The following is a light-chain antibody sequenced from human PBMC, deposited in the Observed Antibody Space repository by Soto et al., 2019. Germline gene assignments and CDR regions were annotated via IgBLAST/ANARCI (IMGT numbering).Light chain of an antibody. V-gene: IGKV1-39*01. J-gene: IGKJ2*01. CDR3: QQTNTFPYT. CDR1: QTISSY. Sequence: DIQVTQSPAFLSLSVGDRLTISCRASQTISSYLSWYQQKVGEAPKRLIYTASSLQSGVPSRFSGSGSGTDFTLTISRLQPEDFATYYCQQTNTFPYTFGQGTKLEI. CDR2: TAS.